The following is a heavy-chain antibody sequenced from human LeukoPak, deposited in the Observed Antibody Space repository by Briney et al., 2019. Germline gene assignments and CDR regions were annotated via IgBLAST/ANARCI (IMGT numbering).Heavy chain of an antibody. J-gene: IGHJ4*02. Sequence: PGGSLRLSCAASGFTFSPYSMNWVRQAPGKGLEWVSSISSNSNYIYYADSVKGRFTISRDNAKNSLDLQMNSLTAEDTAVYYCARNSRPTSYYYDSSGYSYFDYWGRGTLVTVSS. CDR2: ISSNSNYI. V-gene: IGHV3-21*01. CDR1: GFTFSPYS. D-gene: IGHD3-22*01. CDR3: ARNSRPTSYYYDSSGYSYFDY.